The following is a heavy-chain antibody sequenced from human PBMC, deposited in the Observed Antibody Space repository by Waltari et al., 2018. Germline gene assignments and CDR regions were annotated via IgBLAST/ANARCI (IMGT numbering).Heavy chain of an antibody. CDR1: GFTFSSYA. Sequence: EVQLLESGGGLVQPGGSLRLSCAASGFTFSSYAMSWVRQAPGKGLGWVSGSSGSGGSTYDADSVKGRFTISRDNSKNTLYLQMNSLRAEDTAVYYCAKDHYGDFPLRYWGQGTLVTVSS. CDR2: SSGSGGST. J-gene: IGHJ4*02. V-gene: IGHV3-23*01. D-gene: IGHD4-17*01. CDR3: AKDHYGDFPLRY.